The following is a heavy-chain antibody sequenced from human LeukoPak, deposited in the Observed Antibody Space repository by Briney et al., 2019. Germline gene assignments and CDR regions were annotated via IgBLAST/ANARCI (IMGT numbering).Heavy chain of an antibody. CDR1: GDSVSSNSAA. Sequence: SQTLSLTCAISGDSVSSNSAAWNWIRQSPSRGLEWLGRTYYRSKWYNDYAVSVKSRITINPDTSKNQFSLKLSSVTAADTAVYYCARGTGQVVVKEIDYWGQGTLVTVSS. CDR3: ARGTGQVVVKEIDY. CDR2: TYYRSKWYN. J-gene: IGHJ4*02. V-gene: IGHV6-1*01. D-gene: IGHD3-22*01.